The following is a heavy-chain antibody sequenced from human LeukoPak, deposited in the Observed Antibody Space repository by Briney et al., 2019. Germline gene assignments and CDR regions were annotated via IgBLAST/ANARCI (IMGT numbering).Heavy chain of an antibody. Sequence: KASETLSLTCTVSGGSISSSSYYWGWIRQPPGKGLEWIGSIYYSGSTYCNPSLKSRVTISVDMSKNQFSLGLSSVTAADTAVYYCAKTPHSSSVLGAYYYMDVWGKGTTVTVSS. CDR3: AKTPHSSSVLGAYYYMDV. J-gene: IGHJ6*03. CDR2: IYYSGST. V-gene: IGHV4-39*07. CDR1: GGSISSSSYY. D-gene: IGHD6-6*01.